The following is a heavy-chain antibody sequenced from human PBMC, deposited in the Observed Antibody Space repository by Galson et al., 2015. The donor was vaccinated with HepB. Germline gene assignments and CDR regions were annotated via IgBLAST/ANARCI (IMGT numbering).Heavy chain of an antibody. CDR1: GFSLTTVAMG. J-gene: IGHJ4*02. D-gene: IGHD3-9*01. CDR2: IYWDDDK. V-gene: IGHV2-5*02. CDR3: AHSGNYDIVTGYYE. Sequence: PALVKPTQTLTLTCTLSGFSLTTVAMGVGWFRQPQGKALEWLGLIYWDDDKRYRPSLKSRLTITKDTSKNQVVLTMTNMYPVDTATYYCAHSGNYDIVTGYYEWGQGTLVTVSS.